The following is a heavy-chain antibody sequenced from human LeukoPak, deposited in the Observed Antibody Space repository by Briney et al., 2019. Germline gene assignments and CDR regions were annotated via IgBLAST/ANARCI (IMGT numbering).Heavy chain of an antibody. CDR1: GFTFSSYA. J-gene: IGHJ2*01. CDR2: ISYDGSNK. D-gene: IGHD3-10*01. V-gene: IGHV3-30-3*01. Sequence: GGSLRLSCAASGFTFSSYAMHWVRQAPGKGLEWVAVISYDGSNKYYADSVKGRFTISRDNSKNTLYLQMNSLRAEDTPVYYCARAGGDYGSGRKPLDLWGRGTLVTVSS. CDR3: ARAGGDYGSGRKPLDL.